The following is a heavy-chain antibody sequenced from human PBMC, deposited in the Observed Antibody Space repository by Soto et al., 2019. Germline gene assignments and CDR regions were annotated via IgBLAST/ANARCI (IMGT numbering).Heavy chain of an antibody. CDR3: SIGSWSAETFDV. D-gene: IGHD2-2*01. Sequence: QVHLEQSGAEVKKPGSSVKVSCKAAGGTFSTYTLIWVRQAPGQGLEWMGRIIPMLTVTNSAQKFQGRVTLTADKSTSTAFMELTSLTSDDTAVYYCSIGSWSAETFDVWGQGPMVTVSS. CDR1: GGTFSTYT. CDR2: IIPMLTVT. J-gene: IGHJ3*01. V-gene: IGHV1-69*02.